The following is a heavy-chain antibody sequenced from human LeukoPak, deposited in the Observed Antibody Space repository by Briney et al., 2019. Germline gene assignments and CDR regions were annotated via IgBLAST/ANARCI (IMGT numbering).Heavy chain of an antibody. V-gene: IGHV4-30-2*01. J-gene: IGHJ4*02. Sequence: SQTLSLTCAVSGGSISSGGYSWSWIRQPPGKGLEWIGYIYHSGSTNYNPSLKSRVTISVDTSKNQFSLKLSSVTAADTAVYYCARGGDWDQGTLVTVSS. CDR2: IYHSGST. D-gene: IGHD3-10*01. CDR1: GGSISSGGYS. CDR3: ARGGD.